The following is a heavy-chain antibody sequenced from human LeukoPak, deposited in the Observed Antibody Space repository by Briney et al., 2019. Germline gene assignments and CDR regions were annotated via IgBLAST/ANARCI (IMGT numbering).Heavy chain of an antibody. CDR3: ASDYGDFFDFDY. J-gene: IGHJ4*02. CDR2: IWYDGSNK. Sequence: PGRSLRLSCAASGFTFSSYGMHWVRQAPGKGLEWVAVIWYDGSNKYYADSVKGRFTISRDNSKNTLYLQMNSLRAEDTAVYYCASDYGDFFDFDYWAREPWSPSPQ. CDR1: GFTFSSYG. V-gene: IGHV3-33*01. D-gene: IGHD4-17*01.